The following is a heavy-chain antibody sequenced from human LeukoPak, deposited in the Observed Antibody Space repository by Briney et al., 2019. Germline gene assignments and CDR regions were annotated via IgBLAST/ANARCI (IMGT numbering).Heavy chain of an antibody. V-gene: IGHV4-30-4*08. CDR1: GGSISSGDYY. CDR3: ARDGAWGSSHWFDP. Sequence: SETLSLTCTVSGGSISSGDYYWSWIRQPPGKGLEWIGYIYYSGSTYYNPSLKSRVTISVDTSKNQFSLKLSSVTAADTAVYYCARDGAWGSSHWFDPWGQGTLATVSS. D-gene: IGHD3-16*01. CDR2: IYYSGST. J-gene: IGHJ5*02.